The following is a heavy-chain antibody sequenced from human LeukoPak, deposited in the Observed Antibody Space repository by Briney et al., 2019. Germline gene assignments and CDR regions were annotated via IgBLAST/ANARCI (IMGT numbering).Heavy chain of an antibody. J-gene: IGHJ4*02. V-gene: IGHV3-23*01. CDR1: GFTFSSYA. Sequence: GGSLRLSCAASGFTFSSYAMSWVRQAPGKGLEWVSAISGSGGSTYYADSVKGRFTISRDNSKNTLYLQMNSLRVEDTAVYYCARNTPQGGYNNGYDYWGQGTLVTVSS. CDR2: ISGSGGST. D-gene: IGHD5-18*01. CDR3: ARNTPQGGYNNGYDY.